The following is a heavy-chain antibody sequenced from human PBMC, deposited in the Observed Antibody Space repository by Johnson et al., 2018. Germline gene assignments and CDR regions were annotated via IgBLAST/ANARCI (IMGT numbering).Heavy chain of an antibody. CDR2: VSSDGSKK. CDR1: GFTFSSYG. J-gene: IGHJ4*02. D-gene: IGHD6-19*01. Sequence: VQLVESGGGMVQPGRSLKLSCAASGFTFSSYGMHWVRQAPGKGLQWVAVVSSDGSKKYYADSVKGRLIISRDNSKNTLYLQMNSLRTEDTAVYYCAKDRFPVAGAFDYWGQGTLVPVSS. CDR3: AKDRFPVAGAFDY. V-gene: IGHV3-30*18.